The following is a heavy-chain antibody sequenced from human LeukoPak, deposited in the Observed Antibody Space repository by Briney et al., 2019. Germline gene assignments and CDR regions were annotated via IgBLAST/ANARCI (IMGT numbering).Heavy chain of an antibody. Sequence: SETLSLTCSVSGGSISSSIYYWGWIRQPPGKGLEWIGSVYYSGSTYYNLSLKSRLTISVDTSKNQFSLKLSSVTAADTAVYYCARLSLIVGGIDYWGQGTLVTVSS. J-gene: IGHJ4*02. CDR2: VYYSGST. D-gene: IGHD1-26*01. CDR3: ARLSLIVGGIDY. CDR1: GGSISSSIYY. V-gene: IGHV4-39*01.